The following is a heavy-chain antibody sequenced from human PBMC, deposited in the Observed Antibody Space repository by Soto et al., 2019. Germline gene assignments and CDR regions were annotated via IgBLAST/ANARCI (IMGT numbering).Heavy chain of an antibody. Sequence: SETLSLTCAVSSGSIRSSNWWSWVRQSPGKGLEWIGEIFHNGNTYYNPSLNSRVTISVDTSKNQFSLNLRSVTAADTAVYYCARRSSSSSWYWYFDLWGRGTLVTVSS. CDR2: IFHNGNT. V-gene: IGHV4-4*02. CDR1: SGSIRSSNW. J-gene: IGHJ2*01. CDR3: ARRSSSSSWYWYFDL. D-gene: IGHD6-13*01.